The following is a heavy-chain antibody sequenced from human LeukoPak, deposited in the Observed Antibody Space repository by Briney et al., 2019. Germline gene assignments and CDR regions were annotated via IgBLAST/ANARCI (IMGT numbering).Heavy chain of an antibody. CDR2: ISAYNDNT. J-gene: IGHJ4*02. CDR3: ASRIAAAGGFDY. D-gene: IGHD6-13*01. V-gene: IGHV1-18*01. Sequence: ASVKVSCKASGYTFTSYGISWVRQAPGQGLEWMGWISAYNDNTNYAQKLQGRVTMTTDTSTSTAYMELRSLRSDDTAVYYCASRIAAAGGFDYWGQGTLVTVSS. CDR1: GYTFTSYG.